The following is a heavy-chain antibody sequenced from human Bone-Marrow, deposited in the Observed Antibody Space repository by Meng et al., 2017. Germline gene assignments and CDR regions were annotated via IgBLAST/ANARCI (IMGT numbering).Heavy chain of an antibody. J-gene: IGHJ3*02. CDR3: AKEYSYHSSGYDAFDI. CDR1: GFTFSSYW. D-gene: IGHD3-22*01. Sequence: GESLKISCAASGFTFSSYWMSWVRQAPGKGLEWVAYISSNGGTIYYADSVKGRFTISRDNAKNSLYLQMNSLRAEDTAVYYCAKEYSYHSSGYDAFDIWGQGTMVTVSS. V-gene: IGHV3-48*04. CDR2: ISSNGGTI.